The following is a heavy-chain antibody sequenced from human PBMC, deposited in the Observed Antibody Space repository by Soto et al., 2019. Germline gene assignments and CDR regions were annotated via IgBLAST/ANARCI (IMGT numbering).Heavy chain of an antibody. V-gene: IGHV4-59*01. CDR3: AGGFGDSYNWFDP. CDR2: IYYSGST. J-gene: IGHJ5*02. Sequence: ETLSRTGTVSGGSLSCYYWSGIRQPPGKGLEWIGYIYYSGSTNYNPSLKSRVTISVDTSKNQFSLKLSSVTAADTAVYYCAGGFGDSYNWFDPWGQGTLVTVSS. CDR1: GGSLSCYY. D-gene: IGHD3-10*01.